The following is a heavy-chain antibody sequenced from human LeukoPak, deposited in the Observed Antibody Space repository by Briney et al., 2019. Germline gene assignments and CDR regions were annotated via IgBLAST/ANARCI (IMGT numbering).Heavy chain of an antibody. CDR2: INGDETSP. J-gene: IGHJ3*01. D-gene: IGHD5-24*01. CDR3: ARDIQLST. CDR1: GFTFSSHW. Sequence: PGRSLRLSCAASGFTFSSHWMHWARQGPGKGLVWVSRINGDETSPAYADSVKGRFTISRDNSKDTLYLQMNSLRAEDTAIYYCARDIQLSTWGLGTMVTVSS. V-gene: IGHV3-74*01.